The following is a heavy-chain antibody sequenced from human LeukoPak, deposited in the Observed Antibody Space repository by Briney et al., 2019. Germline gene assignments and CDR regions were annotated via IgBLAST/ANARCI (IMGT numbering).Heavy chain of an antibody. J-gene: IGHJ6*02. CDR1: GYTFTSYD. CDR2: MNPNSGNT. V-gene: IGHV1-8*01. D-gene: IGHD2-15*01. Sequence: ASVKVSCKASGYTFTSYDINWVRQATGQGLEWMGWMNPNSGNTGYAQKFQGRVTMTRNTSISTAYMELSSLRSEDTAVYYCARWGYCSGGSCYSHYYYGMDVWGQGTTVTVSS. CDR3: ARWGYCSGGSCYSHYYYGMDV.